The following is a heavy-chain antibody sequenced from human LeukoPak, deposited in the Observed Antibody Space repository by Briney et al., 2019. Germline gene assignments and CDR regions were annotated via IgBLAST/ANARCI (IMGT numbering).Heavy chain of an antibody. J-gene: IGHJ4*02. D-gene: IGHD6-6*01. V-gene: IGHV3-23*01. Sequence: GGSLRLSCAVSGFTFSNYAMSWVRQAPGKGLDWVSAISDSGGDTYYADSVKGRFTISRDNFKSTLYLQMNSLRAEDTATYYCAKRIQYSSSSAYFDYWGQGTLVTVSS. CDR1: GFTFSNYA. CDR3: AKRIQYSSSSAYFDY. CDR2: ISDSGGDT.